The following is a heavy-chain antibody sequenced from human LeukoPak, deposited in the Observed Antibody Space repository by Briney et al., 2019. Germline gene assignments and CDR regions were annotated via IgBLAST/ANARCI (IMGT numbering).Heavy chain of an antibody. CDR2: ISTTVGNT. V-gene: IGHV3-23*01. CDR3: TKRAEFGGFDP. CDR1: GFTFSTSA. J-gene: IGHJ5*02. Sequence: GGSLRLSCAASGFTFSTSAMSWVRQAPGKGLGWVSSISTTVGNTYYADSVKGRFTISRDNSNNTLCLQMNSLTAEDTAVYYCTKRAEFGGFDPWGQGTLVTVSS. D-gene: IGHD3-10*01.